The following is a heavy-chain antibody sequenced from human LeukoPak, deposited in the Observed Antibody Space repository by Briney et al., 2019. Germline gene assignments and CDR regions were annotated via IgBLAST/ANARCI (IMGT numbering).Heavy chain of an antibody. CDR3: ARGQGTVTTH. CDR2: INHSGSA. Sequence: SETLSLTCAVSGGSFSGYYWTWIRQPPGKELEWIGEINHSGSANYNPSLMSRVTISLDTSKNHFSLNLSSVTAADTAVYYCARGQGTVTTHWGQGTLVTVSS. V-gene: IGHV4-34*01. J-gene: IGHJ4*02. D-gene: IGHD4-11*01. CDR1: GGSFSGYY.